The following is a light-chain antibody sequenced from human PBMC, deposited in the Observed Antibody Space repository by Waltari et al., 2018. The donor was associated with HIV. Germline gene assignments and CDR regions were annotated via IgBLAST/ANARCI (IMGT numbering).Light chain of an antibody. CDR2: SSS. Sequence: DILKTQSPSSLSASVGDRVTITCRASQSVWRFLNWYQQTPGEAPKILIYSSSKLQSGVPSRFSGSGSGTEFTLTISGLQPEDIATYYCQQSFTLPLTFGPGTKVDLK. CDR3: QQSFTLPLT. V-gene: IGKV1-39*01. CDR1: QSVWRF. J-gene: IGKJ3*01.